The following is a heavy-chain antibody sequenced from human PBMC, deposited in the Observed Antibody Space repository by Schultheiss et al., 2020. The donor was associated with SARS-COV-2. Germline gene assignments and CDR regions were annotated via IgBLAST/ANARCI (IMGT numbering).Heavy chain of an antibody. D-gene: IGHD5-12*01. Sequence: SETLSLTCAVSGYSISSGYYWGWIRQPPGKGLEWIGEINHSGSTNYNPSLKSRLSISVDTSKNQFSLKVSSVTAADTAVYYCARGGIVATRPLFDYWGQGTLVTVSS. J-gene: IGHJ4*02. CDR2: INHSGST. CDR3: ARGGIVATRPLFDY. CDR1: GYSISSGYY. V-gene: IGHV4-38-2*01.